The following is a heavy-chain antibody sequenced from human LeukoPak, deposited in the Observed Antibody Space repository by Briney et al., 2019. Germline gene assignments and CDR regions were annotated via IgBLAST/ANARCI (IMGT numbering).Heavy chain of an antibody. CDR3: AKPERLRYFDWLLSYFDY. Sequence: GGSLRLSCAASGFTFSSYAMSWVRQAPGKGLEWVSAVSGSGGSTYYADSVKGRFTISRDNSKNTLYLQMNSLGAEDTAVYYCAKPERLRYFDWLLSYFDYWGQGTLVTVSS. CDR1: GFTFSSYA. D-gene: IGHD3-9*01. CDR2: VSGSGGST. J-gene: IGHJ4*02. V-gene: IGHV3-23*01.